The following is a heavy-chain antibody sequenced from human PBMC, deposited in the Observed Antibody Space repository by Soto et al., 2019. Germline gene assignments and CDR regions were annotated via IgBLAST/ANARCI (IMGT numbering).Heavy chain of an antibody. CDR3: ARDHYYDSSGYFEGSFDY. Sequence: ASVKVSCKASGGTFSSYAISWVRQAPGQGLEWMGGIIPIFGTANYAQKFQGRVTITADESTSTAYMELSSLRSEDTAVYYCARDHYYDSSGYFEGSFDYWGQGTLVTVSS. J-gene: IGHJ4*02. CDR1: GGTFSSYA. V-gene: IGHV1-69*13. CDR2: IIPIFGTA. D-gene: IGHD3-22*01.